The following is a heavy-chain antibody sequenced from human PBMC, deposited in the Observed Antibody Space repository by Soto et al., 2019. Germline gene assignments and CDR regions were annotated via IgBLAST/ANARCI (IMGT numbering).Heavy chain of an antibody. CDR1: GFTFSSYA. CDR2: ISYYGSNK. CDR3: ARAIGVASRCYYYYGIDL. D-gene: IGHD2-15*01. J-gene: IGHJ6*02. Sequence: QVQLVESGGGVVQPGRSLRLSCAASGFTFSSYAMHWVRQAPGKGLEWVAVISYYGSNKYYADSVKGRFTISSDNSKNTVYLQINSLRSEDTAVYYCARAIGVASRCYYYYGIDLWGPGTTVNGSS. V-gene: IGHV3-30-3*01.